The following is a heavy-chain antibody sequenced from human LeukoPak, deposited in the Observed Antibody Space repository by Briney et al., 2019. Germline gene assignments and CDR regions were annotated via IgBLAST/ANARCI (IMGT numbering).Heavy chain of an antibody. CDR3: AREVRGKYYDSSGYYSDFDY. D-gene: IGHD3-22*01. CDR2: INAGNGNT. V-gene: IGHV1-3*01. Sequence: ASVKVSCKASGYTFTSYAMHWVRQAPGQRLEWMGWINAGNGNTKYSQKFQGRVTITADESTSTAYMELSSLRSEDTAVYYCAREVRGKYYDSSGYYSDFDYWGQGTLVTVSS. CDR1: GYTFTSYA. J-gene: IGHJ4*02.